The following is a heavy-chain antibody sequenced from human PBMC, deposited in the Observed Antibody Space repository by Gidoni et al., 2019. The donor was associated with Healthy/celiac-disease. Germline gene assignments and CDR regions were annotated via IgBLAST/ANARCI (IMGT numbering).Heavy chain of an antibody. D-gene: IGHD3-3*01. Sequence: EVQLLESGGGLVQPGGSLRLSCAASGFTFSSYAMSWVRQAPGKGLEWVSAISGSGGSTYYADSVKGRFTISRDNSKNTLYLQMNSLRAEDTAVYYCAKGLPFDFWSGYYTGGFDYWGQGTLVTVSS. CDR3: AKGLPFDFWSGYYTGGFDY. CDR1: GFTFSSYA. V-gene: IGHV3-23*01. CDR2: ISGSGGST. J-gene: IGHJ4*02.